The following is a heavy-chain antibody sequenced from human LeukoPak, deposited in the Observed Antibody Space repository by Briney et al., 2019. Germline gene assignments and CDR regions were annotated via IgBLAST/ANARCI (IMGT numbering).Heavy chain of an antibody. Sequence: GGSLRLSCAASGFAFSNYAMSWVRQAPGRGLKWVSGISASGGSTYYADSVKGRFTISRDNSRQTLFLQMSSLRVEDTATYYCAKGQELDDGVFDSWGQGTLVTVSS. CDR3: AKGQELDDGVFDS. J-gene: IGHJ4*02. V-gene: IGHV3-23*01. CDR2: ISASGGST. CDR1: GFAFSNYA. D-gene: IGHD1-1*01.